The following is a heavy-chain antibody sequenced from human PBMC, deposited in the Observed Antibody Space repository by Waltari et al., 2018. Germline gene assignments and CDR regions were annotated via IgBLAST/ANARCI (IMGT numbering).Heavy chain of an antibody. V-gene: IGHV3-7*03. CDR1: GFTFSIYG. D-gene: IGHD2-2*01. J-gene: IGHJ4*02. CDR3: ARGSPGYVRVWDC. CDR2: IKYDGSAT. Sequence: VYLVESGGGVVQPGDSLRLSCESSGFTFSIYGMHWVRQAPGKGLEGVANIKYDGSATYHADAGNGRFSISRDNAKNSLYLQMNSVSAEDTAIYYCARGSPGYVRVWDCWGQGTMVTVSS.